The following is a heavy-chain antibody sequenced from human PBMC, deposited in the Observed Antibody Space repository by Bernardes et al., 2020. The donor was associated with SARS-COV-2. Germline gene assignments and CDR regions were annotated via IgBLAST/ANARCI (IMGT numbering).Heavy chain of an antibody. CDR1: GFTVNTNY. V-gene: IGHV3-66*02. Sequence: GGSLRLSCAASGFTVNTNYMSWVRQAPEKGLEWVSVIYRGGPTYYADSVRGRFTISRDNSNNTLYLQMNNPRTEDTAVYYCTRDSEYGDYALLWGQGALVTVSS. D-gene: IGHD4-17*01. CDR2: IYRGGPT. J-gene: IGHJ4*02. CDR3: TRDSEYGDYALL.